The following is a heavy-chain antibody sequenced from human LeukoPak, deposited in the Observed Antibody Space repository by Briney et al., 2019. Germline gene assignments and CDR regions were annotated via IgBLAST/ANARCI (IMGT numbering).Heavy chain of an antibody. J-gene: IGHJ6*02. CDR1: GFSVSSNY. Sequence: GGSLRLSCAASGFSVSSNYMSWIRQAPGKGLEWVSVIYRSGSTHYADSVKDRFIISRDNSKNTLYLQMNSLRAEDTAVYYCAREGINGMDVWGQGTTVTVSS. CDR2: IYRSGST. D-gene: IGHD3-10*01. CDR3: AREGINGMDV. V-gene: IGHV3-66*01.